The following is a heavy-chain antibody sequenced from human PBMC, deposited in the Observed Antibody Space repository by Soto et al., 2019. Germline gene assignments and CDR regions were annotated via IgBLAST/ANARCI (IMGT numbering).Heavy chain of an antibody. D-gene: IGHD1-1*01. Sequence: QVQLVQSGAEVKKPGSSVKVSCEASGGNFNSYSINWVRQAPGQGLEWMGGIIPTFGTANYAQKFQGRVTISADESTRTVYMELACLRPDDTAVYYCARRTTGTTPVYGMDVWGQGTTVTVSS. CDR1: GGNFNSYS. J-gene: IGHJ6*02. V-gene: IGHV1-69*12. CDR2: IIPTFGTA. CDR3: ARRTTGTTPVYGMDV.